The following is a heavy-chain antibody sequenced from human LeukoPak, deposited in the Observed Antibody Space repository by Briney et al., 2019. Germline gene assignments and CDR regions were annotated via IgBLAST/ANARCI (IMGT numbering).Heavy chain of an antibody. CDR3: AKWGDYDVLTGYYVSDY. V-gene: IGHV3-23*01. CDR1: GFIFSIYA. D-gene: IGHD3-9*01. CDR2: ITGSGGNT. J-gene: IGHJ4*02. Sequence: GASLRLSCEASGFIFSIYAMSWVRQAPGKGLEWASAITGSGGNTYYADSVKGRFTISRDNSKNTVFLQMNSLRAEDTAVYYCAKWGDYDVLTGYYVSDYWGQGTLVTVSS.